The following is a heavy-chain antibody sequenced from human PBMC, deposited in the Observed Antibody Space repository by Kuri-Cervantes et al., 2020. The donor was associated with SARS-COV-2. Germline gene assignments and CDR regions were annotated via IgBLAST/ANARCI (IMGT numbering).Heavy chain of an antibody. CDR1: GFTFSSYA. Sequence: GGSLRLSCAASGFTFSSYAMSWVRQAPGKGLEWVSAISGSGGSTYYADSVKGRFTISRENAKNSLYLQMSSLRAGDTAVYYCARGIAVAGWPLDYWGQGTLVTVSS. D-gene: IGHD6-19*01. J-gene: IGHJ4*02. V-gene: IGHV3-23*01. CDR2: ISGSGGST. CDR3: ARGIAVAGWPLDY.